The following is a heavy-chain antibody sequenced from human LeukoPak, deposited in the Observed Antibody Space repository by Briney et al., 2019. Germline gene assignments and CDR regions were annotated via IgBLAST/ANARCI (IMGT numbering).Heavy chain of an antibody. Sequence: GGSLRLSCAASGFIFSDYYMNWIRQAPGKGLEWVSYISSSGSTIYYADSVKGRFTISRDNAKNSLYLQMNSLRAEDTALHYCTKDLNSGSYPTDAFDMWGQGTMVTVSS. CDR3: TKDLNSGSYPTDAFDM. V-gene: IGHV3-11*01. J-gene: IGHJ3*02. D-gene: IGHD3-10*01. CDR2: ISSSGSTI. CDR1: GFIFSDYY.